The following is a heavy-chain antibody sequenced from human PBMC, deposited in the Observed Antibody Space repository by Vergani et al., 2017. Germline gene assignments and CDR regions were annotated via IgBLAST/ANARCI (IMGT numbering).Heavy chain of an antibody. CDR2: IYYSGST. V-gene: IGHV4-39*01. D-gene: IGHD3-3*01. CDR3: ARGDFWSGYYRSFDY. Sequence: QVQLQESGPGLVKPSQTLSLTCTVSGGSISSGSYYWGWIRQPPGKGLEWIGSIYYSGSTYYNPSLKSRVTISVDTSKNQFSLKLSSVTAADTAVYYCARGDFWSGYYRSFDYWGQGTLVTVSS. CDR1: GGSISSGSYY. J-gene: IGHJ4*02.